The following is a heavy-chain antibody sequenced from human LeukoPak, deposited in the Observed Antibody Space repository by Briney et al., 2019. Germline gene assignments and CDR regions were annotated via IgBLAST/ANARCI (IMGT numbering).Heavy chain of an antibody. J-gene: IGHJ4*02. Sequence: ASVKVSCKVSGYTLTELSMHWVRQAPGKGLECMGGFDPEDGEAIYAQRFQGRVTMTEDTSTDTAYMELSSLRSEGTAVYYCARVPIVVVPAAILSPDYWGQGTLVTVSS. CDR1: GYTLTELS. CDR2: FDPEDGEA. CDR3: ARVPIVVVPAAILSPDY. V-gene: IGHV1-24*01. D-gene: IGHD2-2*02.